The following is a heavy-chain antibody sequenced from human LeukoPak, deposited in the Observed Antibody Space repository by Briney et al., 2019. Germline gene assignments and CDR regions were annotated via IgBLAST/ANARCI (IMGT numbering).Heavy chain of an antibody. CDR3: ARVLRSHGDLFDY. CDR1: GFXFSSYW. D-gene: IGHD4-17*01. CDR2: INTDGSST. J-gene: IGHJ4*02. V-gene: IGHV3-74*01. Sequence: GGSLRLSCAASGFXFSSYWIHWVRQAPVKGLVWVSRINTDGSSTSYADSVKGRFTISRHNAKNTLYLQMNSLRAEDTAVYYCARVLRSHGDLFDYWGQGTLVTVSS.